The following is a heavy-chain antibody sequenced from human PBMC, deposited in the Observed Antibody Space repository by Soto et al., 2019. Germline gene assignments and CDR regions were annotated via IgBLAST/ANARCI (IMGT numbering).Heavy chain of an antibody. CDR1: GGTFSTDA. V-gene: IGHV1-69*06. Sequence: QVQLVQSGAEVRKPGSSVKVSCKASGGTFSTDAISWVRQAPGQGLEWMGGIIPMFGAPNYAQKFQCKVTIAADKSTSTVYMELGSLRSEDTAVYFCARGLRYSSGWGFDYWGQGTLVTVSS. D-gene: IGHD6-19*01. CDR2: IIPMFGAP. CDR3: ARGLRYSSGWGFDY. J-gene: IGHJ4*02.